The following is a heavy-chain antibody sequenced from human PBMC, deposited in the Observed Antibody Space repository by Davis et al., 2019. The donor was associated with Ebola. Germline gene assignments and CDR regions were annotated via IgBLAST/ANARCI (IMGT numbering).Heavy chain of an antibody. Sequence: ASVQVSCKASGYTFTIYPMHWVRQAPGQRLEWMGWISSYNGNPNYAQKLQGRVTMTTDTSTSTAYLELRSLRSDDTAVYYCARDYPFLEWLSLDYWGQGTLVTVSS. CDR3: ARDYPFLEWLSLDY. CDR1: GYTFTIYP. CDR2: ISSYNGNP. D-gene: IGHD3-3*01. J-gene: IGHJ4*02. V-gene: IGHV1-18*01.